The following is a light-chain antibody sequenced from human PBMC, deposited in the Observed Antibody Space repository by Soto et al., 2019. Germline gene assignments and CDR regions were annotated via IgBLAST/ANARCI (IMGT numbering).Light chain of an antibody. V-gene: IGLV1-44*01. CDR3: AASDDILNGVI. Sequence: QSVLTQAPSASGTPGQRVTISCSGSSSSIGSNSVYWYQQLPGATPKLLIFTNSQRPSGVPDRFSGSKSGTSASLAISGLHSEDEAAYYCAASDDILNGVIFGGGTKLTVL. CDR2: TNS. J-gene: IGLJ2*01. CDR1: SSSIGSNS.